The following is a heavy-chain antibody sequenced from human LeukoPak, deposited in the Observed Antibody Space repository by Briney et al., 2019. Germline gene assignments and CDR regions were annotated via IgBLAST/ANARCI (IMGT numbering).Heavy chain of an antibody. J-gene: IGHJ4*02. CDR3: AKGGISSAAGLDY. Sequence: GGSLRLSCAASGFTFSSYEMNWVRQAPGKGLEWVSSISGSGNTYYADSVKGRFTVSRDNSKNTLYLQVNSLRAEDTAVFYCAKGGISSAAGLDYWGQGTLVTVSS. D-gene: IGHD6-13*01. CDR2: ISGSGNT. V-gene: IGHV3-23*01. CDR1: GFTFSSYE.